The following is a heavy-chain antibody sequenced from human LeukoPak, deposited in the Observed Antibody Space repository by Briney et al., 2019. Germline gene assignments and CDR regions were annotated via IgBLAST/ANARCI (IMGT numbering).Heavy chain of an antibody. Sequence: PGGSLRLSCATSGFTFRNYAMHWVRQAPGKGLEWVTLIRSDVTSKYYADSVKGRFTISRDNSKNTLYLQMNSLRADDTAVYYCAKASSWRGYFDYWGQGTLVTVSS. CDR3: AKASSWRGYFDY. CDR2: IRSDVTSK. D-gene: IGHD6-13*01. V-gene: IGHV3-30*02. CDR1: GFTFRNYA. J-gene: IGHJ4*02.